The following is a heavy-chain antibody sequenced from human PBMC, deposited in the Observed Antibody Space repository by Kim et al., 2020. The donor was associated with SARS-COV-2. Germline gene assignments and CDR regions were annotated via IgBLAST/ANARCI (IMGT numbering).Heavy chain of an antibody. V-gene: IGHV4-34*01. D-gene: IGHD5-18*01. J-gene: IGHJ4*02. CDR2: INHSGST. Sequence: SETLSLTCAVYGGSFSGYYWSWIRQPPGKGLEWIGEINHSGSTNYNPSLKSRVTISVDTSKNQFSLKLSSVTAADTAVYYCARGLAYSYVGDYWGQGTLVTVSS. CDR3: ARGLAYSYVGDY. CDR1: GGSFSGYY.